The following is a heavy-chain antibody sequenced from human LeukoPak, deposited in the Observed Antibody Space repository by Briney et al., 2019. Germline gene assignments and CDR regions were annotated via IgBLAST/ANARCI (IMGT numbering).Heavy chain of an antibody. Sequence: GSLRLSCAASGFTFSSYWMSWVRQAPGKGLECVANIKQDGSEKNYVDSVKGRFTISRDNAKNSLYLQVNSLRVEDTAVYYCVRGKGYFDPWGQGTLVIVSS. J-gene: IGHJ5*02. CDR3: VRGKGYFDP. V-gene: IGHV3-7*01. D-gene: IGHD2-2*01. CDR2: IKQDGSEK. CDR1: GFTFSSYW.